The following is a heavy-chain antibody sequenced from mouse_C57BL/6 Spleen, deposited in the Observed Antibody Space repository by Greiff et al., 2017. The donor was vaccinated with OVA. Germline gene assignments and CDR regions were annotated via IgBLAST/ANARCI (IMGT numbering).Heavy chain of an antibody. CDR1: GYAFSSYW. V-gene: IGHV1-80*01. Sequence: QVQLKQSGAELVKPGASVKISCKASGYAFSSYWMNWVKQRPGKGLEWIGQIYPGDGDTNYNGKFKGKATLTADKSSSTAYMQLSSLTSEDSAVYFCARGLTTVVEDYAMDYWGQGTSVTVSS. D-gene: IGHD1-1*01. J-gene: IGHJ4*01. CDR3: ARGLTTVVEDYAMDY. CDR2: IYPGDGDT.